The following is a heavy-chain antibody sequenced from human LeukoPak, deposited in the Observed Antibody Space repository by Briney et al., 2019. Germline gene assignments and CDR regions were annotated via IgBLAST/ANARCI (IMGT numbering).Heavy chain of an antibody. CDR1: GFTFSSYA. CDR3: AKGKDWFDP. CDR2: ISGSGGST. J-gene: IGHJ5*02. V-gene: IGHV3-23*01. Sequence: GGSLRLSCAASASGFTFSSYAMSWVRQAPGKGLEWVSAISGSGGSTYYADSVKGRFTISRDNSKNTLYLQMNSLRVEDTAIYYCAKGKDWFDPWGQGTLVTVS.